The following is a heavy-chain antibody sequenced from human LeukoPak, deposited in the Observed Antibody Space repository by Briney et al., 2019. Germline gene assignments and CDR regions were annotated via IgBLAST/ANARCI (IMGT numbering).Heavy chain of an antibody. CDR3: ARSTGMTTVTTVSY. D-gene: IGHD4-17*01. CDR2: IYHSGST. CDR1: GYSISSGYY. V-gene: IGHV4-38-2*02. Sequence: PSETLSLTCTVSGYSISSGYYWGWIRQPPGKGLEWTGSIYHSGSTYYNPSLKSRVTISVDTSKNQFSLKLSSVTAADTAVYYCARSTGMTTVTTVSYWGQGTLVTVSS. J-gene: IGHJ4*02.